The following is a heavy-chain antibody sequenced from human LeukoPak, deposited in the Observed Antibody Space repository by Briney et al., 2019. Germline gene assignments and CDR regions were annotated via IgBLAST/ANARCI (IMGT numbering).Heavy chain of an antibody. J-gene: IGHJ6*03. D-gene: IGHD6-6*01. CDR1: VYTFTSYG. CDR3: ARGSIAARPRLYYYYYMDV. CDR2: ISAFNGNT. Sequence: ASVKVACKASVYTFTSYGISWVRQAPGQGLEWMGWISAFNGNTNYAQKLQGRVTMTTDTSTSTAYMELRSLRSDDTAVYYCARGSIAARPRLYYYYYMDVWGTGTTVTVSS. V-gene: IGHV1-18*01.